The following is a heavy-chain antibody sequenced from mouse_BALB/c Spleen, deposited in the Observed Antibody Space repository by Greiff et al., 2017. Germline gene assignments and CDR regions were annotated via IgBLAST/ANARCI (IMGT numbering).Heavy chain of an antibody. CDR3: ARHPYDYDDGFDY. CDR2: ISDGGSYT. CDR1: GFTFSDYY. Sequence: DVHLVESGGGLVKPGGSLKLSCAASGFTFSDYYMYWVRQTPEKRLEWVATISDGGSYTYYPDSVKGRFTISRDNAKNNLYLQMSSLKSEDTAMYYCARHPYDYDDGFDYWGQGTTLTVSS. V-gene: IGHV5-4*02. D-gene: IGHD2-4*01. J-gene: IGHJ2*01.